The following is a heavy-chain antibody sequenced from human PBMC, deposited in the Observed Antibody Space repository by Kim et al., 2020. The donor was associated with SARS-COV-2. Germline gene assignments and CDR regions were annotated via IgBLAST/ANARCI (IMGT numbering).Heavy chain of an antibody. CDR2: ISGSGGST. J-gene: IGHJ2*01. CDR3: AKELTEWEYGSGYWYFDL. CDR1: GFTFSSYA. Sequence: GGSLRLSCAASGFTFSSYAMSWVRQAPGKGLEWVSAISGSGGSTYYADSVKGRFTISRDNSKNTLYLQMNSLRAEDTAVYYCAKELTEWEYGSGYWYFDLWGRGTLVTVSS. V-gene: IGHV3-23*01. D-gene: IGHD3-10*01.